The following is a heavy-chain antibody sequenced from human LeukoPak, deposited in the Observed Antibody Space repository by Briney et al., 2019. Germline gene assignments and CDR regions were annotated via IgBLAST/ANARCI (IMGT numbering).Heavy chain of an antibody. J-gene: IGHJ5*02. CDR3: ARDDGDSSGYYPNWFDP. CDR1: GGSISSYY. D-gene: IGHD3-22*01. CDR2: IYYSGST. Sequence: PLETLSLTCTVSGGSISSYYWSWIRQPPGKGLEWIGYIYYSGSTNYNPSLKSRVTISVDTSKNQFSLKLSSVTAADTAVYYCARDDGDSSGYYPNWFDPWGQGTLVTVSS. V-gene: IGHV4-59*01.